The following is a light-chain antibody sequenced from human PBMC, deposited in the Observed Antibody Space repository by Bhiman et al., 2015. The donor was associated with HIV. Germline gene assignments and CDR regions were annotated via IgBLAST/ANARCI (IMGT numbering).Light chain of an antibody. J-gene: IGLJ2*01. CDR3: ATWDSSLSAVV. CDR2: RSN. CDR1: SSNIGSNT. V-gene: IGLV1-44*01. Sequence: QSVLTQPPSMSGTPGQRVSISCSGSSSNIGSNTVNWYQRLPGTAPKLLIYRSNLRPSGVPARFSGSKSGTSATLAITGLQTGDEADYYCATWDSSLSAVVFGGGTKLTVL.